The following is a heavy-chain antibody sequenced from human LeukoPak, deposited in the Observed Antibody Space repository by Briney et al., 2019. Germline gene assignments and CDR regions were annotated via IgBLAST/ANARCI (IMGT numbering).Heavy chain of an antibody. V-gene: IGHV4-38-2*01. J-gene: IGHJ4*02. CDR3: ARGSAMDY. Sequence: PSETLSLTCAVSGYSITSGYYWGWIRQPPGKGLEWIGNIYHSGSTYYNPSLKSRVTLSVDTSKNQFSLKLTFVPAADTAVYYCARGSAMDYWGQGSLVTVSS. CDR2: IYHSGST. D-gene: IGHD1-26*01. CDR1: GYSITSGYY.